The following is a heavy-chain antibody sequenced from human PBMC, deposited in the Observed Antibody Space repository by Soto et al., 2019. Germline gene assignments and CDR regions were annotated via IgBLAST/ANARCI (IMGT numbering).Heavy chain of an antibody. J-gene: IGHJ4*02. D-gene: IGHD1-1*01. Sequence: QVHLVQSGAEVKKPGASVKVSCKASGYTFTSYGITWVRQAPGQGLEWMGWISAHNGNTDYAQKLQGRVIVTRDTSTSTAYMELGGLISDDTAVYYCARGRYGDYWGQGALVTVSS. V-gene: IGHV1-18*01. CDR1: GYTFTSYG. CDR3: ARGRYGDY. CDR2: ISAHNGNT.